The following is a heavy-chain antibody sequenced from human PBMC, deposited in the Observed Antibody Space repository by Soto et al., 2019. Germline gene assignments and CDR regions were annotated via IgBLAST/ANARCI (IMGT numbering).Heavy chain of an antibody. CDR3: AREKVGTTFFDN. V-gene: IGHV4-38-2*02. Sequence: SETLSLTCNVSGFAISRGYYWSWVRQPPGKGLEWIGSIYPSVSSYHNPSLESRHTLSIDTSKNQFTLKLASVTAADTALYYCAREKVGTTFFDNWGQGTQVTVSS. J-gene: IGHJ4*02. CDR2: IYPSVSS. D-gene: IGHD1-1*01. CDR1: GFAISRGYY.